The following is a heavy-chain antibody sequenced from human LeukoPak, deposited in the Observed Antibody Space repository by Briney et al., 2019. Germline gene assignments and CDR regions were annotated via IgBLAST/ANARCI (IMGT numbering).Heavy chain of an antibody. CDR1: GGSISSSSYY. D-gene: IGHD3-3*01. V-gene: IGHV4-39*01. CDR3: ASLRSSYYDFWSGYLTDFDY. J-gene: IGHJ4*02. Sequence: PSETLSLTCTVSGGSISSSSYYWGWIRQPPGKGLEWIGSIYYSGSTYYNPSLKNRVTICVDTSKNQFSLKLSSVTAADTAVYYCASLRSSYYDFWSGYLTDFDYWGQGTLVTVSS. CDR2: IYYSGST.